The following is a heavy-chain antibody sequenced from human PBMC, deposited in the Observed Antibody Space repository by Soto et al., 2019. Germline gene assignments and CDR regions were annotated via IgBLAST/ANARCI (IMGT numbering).Heavy chain of an antibody. V-gene: IGHV4-59*01. J-gene: IGHJ3*02. CDR3: ARQTYYDFWSGYLGDAFDI. CDR2: IYYSGST. CDR1: GGSISSYY. Sequence: SETLSLTCTVSGGSISSYYWSWIRQPPGKGLEWIGYIYYSGSTNYNPSLKSRVTISVDTSKNQFSLKLSSVTAADTAVYYCARQTYYDFWSGYLGDAFDIRGQGTMVTVSS. D-gene: IGHD3-3*01.